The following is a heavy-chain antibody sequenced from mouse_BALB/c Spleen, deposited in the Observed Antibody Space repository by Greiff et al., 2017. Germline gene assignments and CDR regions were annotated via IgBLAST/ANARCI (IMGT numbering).Heavy chain of an antibody. D-gene: IGHD1-1*01. CDR2: IDPENGNT. CDR3: ARNYGPFAD. J-gene: IGHJ3*01. V-gene: IGHV14-1*02. Sequence: EVQLQQSGAELVRPGALVKLSCKASGFNIKDYYMHWVKQRPEQGLEWIGWIDPENGNTIYDPKFQGKASITADTSSNTAYLQLSSLTSEDTAVYYCARNYGPFADWGQGTLVTVSA. CDR1: GFNIKDYY.